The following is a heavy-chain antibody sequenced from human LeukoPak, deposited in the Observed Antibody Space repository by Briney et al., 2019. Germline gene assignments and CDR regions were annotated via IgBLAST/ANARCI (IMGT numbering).Heavy chain of an antibody. CDR3: ARLGCSSTSCYTSSFADY. D-gene: IGHD2-2*02. V-gene: IGHV4-39*01. CDR2: IYYSGST. J-gene: IGHJ4*02. CDR1: GGSISSSSYY. Sequence: PSETLSLRRTISGGSISSSSYYSGWIRQPPGKGLEWFGSIYYSGSTYFNPSLKSRGTISVATSKTQFSLKLSSVTAADTAVYYCARLGCSSTSCYTSSFADYWGQGTLVTVSS.